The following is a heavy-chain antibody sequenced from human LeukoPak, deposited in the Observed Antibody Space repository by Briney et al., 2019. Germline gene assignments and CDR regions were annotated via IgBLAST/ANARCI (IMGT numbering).Heavy chain of an antibody. D-gene: IGHD6-19*01. CDR3: AMGAGYSSGWPFDY. V-gene: IGHV1-69*01. CDR2: IIPIFGTA. CDR1: GFTFSSYA. J-gene: IGHJ4*02. Sequence: GGSLRLSCAASGFTFSSYAISWVRQAPGQGLEWMGGIIPIFGTANYAQKFQGRVTITADESTSTAYMELSSLRSEDTAVYYCAMGAGYSSGWPFDYWGQGTLVTVSS.